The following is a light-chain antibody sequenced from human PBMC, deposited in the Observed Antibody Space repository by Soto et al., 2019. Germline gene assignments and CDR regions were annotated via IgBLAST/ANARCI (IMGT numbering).Light chain of an antibody. V-gene: IGKV2-40*01. CDR3: MQRREFPWT. CDR2: TLS. J-gene: IGKJ1*01. Sequence: MVMTHTSVALPDTPGDAASIACRSILMLLDSDDGHTYLDWYLQRPGQSPQLLIYTLSYRASGVPDRFSVSGSGTDFTLKISRVEGEDVGVYYCMQRREFPWTFGQGTKVDIK. CDR1: LMLLDSDDGHTY.